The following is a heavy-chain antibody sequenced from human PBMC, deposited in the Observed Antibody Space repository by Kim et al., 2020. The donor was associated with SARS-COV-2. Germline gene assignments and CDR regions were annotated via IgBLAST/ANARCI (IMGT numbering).Heavy chain of an antibody. CDR1: GGSFSGYY. D-gene: IGHD1-1*01. Sequence: SETLSLTCAVYGGSFSGYYWSWIRQPPGKGLEWIGEINHSGSTNYNPSLKSRVTISVDTSKNQFSLKLSSVTAADTAVYYCARGLHNNPFAYWCQGTRVT. CDR2: INHSGST. CDR3: ARGLHNNPFAY. V-gene: IGHV4-34*01. J-gene: IGHJ4*02.